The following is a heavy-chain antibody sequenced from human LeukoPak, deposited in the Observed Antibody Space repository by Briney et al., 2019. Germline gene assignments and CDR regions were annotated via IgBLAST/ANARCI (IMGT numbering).Heavy chain of an antibody. J-gene: IGHJ5*02. CDR1: EFTFSSYS. D-gene: IGHD4-23*01. CDR3: ARDVTYHGGDWFDP. Sequence: PGGSLRLSCAASEFTFSSYSMSWVRQAPGKGLEWVLYISSTASSIYYADSVKGRFTISRDNAKNSLYLQMNSLRAEDTAVYYCARDVTYHGGDWFDPWGQGTLVTVSS. V-gene: IGHV3-48*04. CDR2: ISSTASSI.